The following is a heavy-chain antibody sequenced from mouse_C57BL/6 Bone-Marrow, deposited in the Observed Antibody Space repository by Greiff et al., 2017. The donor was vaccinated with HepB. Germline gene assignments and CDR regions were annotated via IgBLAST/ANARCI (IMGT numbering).Heavy chain of an antibody. CDR3: ARHKNLITAVVECYYAMDY. CDR1: GFTFSSYT. J-gene: IGHJ4*01. Sequence: EVKLQESGGGLVKPGGSLKLSCAASGFTFSSYTMSWVRQTPEKRLEWVATISGGGGNTYYTDSVKGRFTISRDNAKNTLYLQMSSLRSEDTALYYCARHKNLITAVVECYYAMDYWGQGTSVTVSS. V-gene: IGHV5-9*01. D-gene: IGHD1-1*01. CDR2: ISGGGGNT.